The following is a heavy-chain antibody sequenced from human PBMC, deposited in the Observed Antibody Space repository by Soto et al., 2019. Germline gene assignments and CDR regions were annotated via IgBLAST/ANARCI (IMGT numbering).Heavy chain of an antibody. CDR3: ARDYGDYVAFSSFDY. D-gene: IGHD4-17*01. CDR2: ISYDGSNK. Sequence: GGSLRLSXAASGFTFSSYAMHWVRQAPGKGLEWVAVISYDGSNKYYADSVKGRFTISRDNSKNTLYLQMNSPRAEDTAVYYCARDYGDYVAFSSFDYWGQGTLVTVSS. CDR1: GFTFSSYA. V-gene: IGHV3-30-3*01. J-gene: IGHJ4*02.